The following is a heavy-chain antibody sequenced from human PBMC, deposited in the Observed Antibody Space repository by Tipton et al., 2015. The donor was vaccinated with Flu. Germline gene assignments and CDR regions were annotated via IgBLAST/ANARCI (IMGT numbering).Heavy chain of an antibody. V-gene: IGHV3-23*01. CDR1: GFTFSSYA. D-gene: IGHD3-3*01. J-gene: IGHJ4*02. Sequence: SLRLSCAASGFTFSSYAMSWVRQAPGKGLEWVSAISGSGGSTYYADSVKGRFTISRDNSKNTLYLQRNSLRAEDTAVYYCAKVEDFWSGSLYYFDYWGRGTLVTVSS. CDR3: AKVEDFWSGSLYYFDY. CDR2: ISGSGGST.